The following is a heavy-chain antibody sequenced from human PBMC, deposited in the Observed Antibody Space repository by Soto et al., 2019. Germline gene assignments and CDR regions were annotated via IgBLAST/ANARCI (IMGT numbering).Heavy chain of an antibody. CDR2: IYPGDSDT. Sequence: GESLNISCKGSGYSFTSYWIGWVRQMPGKGLGWLGIIYPGDSDTRYSPSFQGQVTISADKSISTANLQWSSLKASDTAMYYCARVYDFWSGYSSYYYYGMDVWGQGTTVTVSS. V-gene: IGHV5-51*01. CDR3: ARVYDFWSGYSSYYYYGMDV. D-gene: IGHD3-3*01. J-gene: IGHJ6*02. CDR1: GYSFTSYW.